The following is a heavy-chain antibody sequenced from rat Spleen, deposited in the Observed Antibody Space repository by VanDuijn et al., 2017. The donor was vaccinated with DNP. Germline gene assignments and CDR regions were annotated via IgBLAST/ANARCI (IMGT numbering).Heavy chain of an antibody. V-gene: IGHV5S13*01. D-gene: IGHD1-11*01. CDR2: ITTSGDST. Sequence: EVQLVESGGGLVQPGRSLKLSCAASGFTFSNYGMAWVRQAPTKGLEWVASITTSGDSTYSPDSVKGRFTISRDNEKSTLYLQMDSLRSEDTATYYCTKPASYGGFWFAHWGQGTLVTVSS. J-gene: IGHJ3*01. CDR3: TKPASYGGFWFAH. CDR1: GFTFSNYG.